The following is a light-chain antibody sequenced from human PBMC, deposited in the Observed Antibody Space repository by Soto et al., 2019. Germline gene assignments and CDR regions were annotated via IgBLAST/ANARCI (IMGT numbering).Light chain of an antibody. CDR3: LQDYGDSWT. V-gene: IGKV1-6*01. CDR2: AAS. J-gene: IGKJ1*01. CDR1: RDVGSD. Sequence: QMTQSPSSLSASVGEIIIITCRASRDVGSDVSWYQQKPGQAPKLLIYAASNLYTGVPSRFSGSRSGTEFTLTISSLQPEDFASYYCLQDYGDSWTFGQGTKVDIK.